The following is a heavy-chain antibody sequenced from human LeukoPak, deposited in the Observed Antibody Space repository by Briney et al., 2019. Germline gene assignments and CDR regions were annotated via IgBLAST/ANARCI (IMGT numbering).Heavy chain of an antibody. J-gene: IGHJ2*01. V-gene: IGHV1-46*02. D-gene: IGHD7-27*01. CDR3: ARDYGGNWGTYNYFDL. Sequence: GASVKVSCKASGYTFNTYHIHWVRQAPRQGLEWMGIIKPSGGTTTYAQNFQGRVTMTRDTSTSTVYMELSSLTSEDTAVYYCARDYGGNWGTYNYFDLWGRGTLVTVSS. CDR2: IKPSGGTT. CDR1: GYTFNTYH.